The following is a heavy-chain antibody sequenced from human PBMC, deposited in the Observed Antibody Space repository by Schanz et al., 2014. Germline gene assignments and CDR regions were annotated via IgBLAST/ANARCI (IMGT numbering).Heavy chain of an antibody. J-gene: IGHJ4*02. CDR3: VRVKGEHSGHDYIVY. V-gene: IGHV4-4*07. CDR2: IYSNGIS. Sequence: QVHLQESGPGLVKPSETLSVTCTVSGGSISNYFWTWIRQPAGKGLEWIGRIYSNGISHYNPSLESRVTMSVDTSKNKFSLNLPPVTPADTAIYYCVRVKGEHSGHDYIVYWGQGIQVTVSP. D-gene: IGHD5-12*01. CDR1: GGSISNYF.